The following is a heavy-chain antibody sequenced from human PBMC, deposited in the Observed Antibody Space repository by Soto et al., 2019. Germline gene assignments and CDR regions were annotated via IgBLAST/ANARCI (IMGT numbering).Heavy chain of an antibody. CDR2: IIPIFGTA. J-gene: IGHJ4*02. Sequence: SVKVSCKASGGTFSSYAISWVRQAPGQGLEWMGGIIPIFGTANYAQKFQGRVTITADESTSTAYMELSSLRSDDTAIYFCARERQWESLPYWGQGTLVTVSS. CDR3: ARERQWESLPY. D-gene: IGHD1-26*01. CDR1: GGTFSSYA. V-gene: IGHV1-69*13.